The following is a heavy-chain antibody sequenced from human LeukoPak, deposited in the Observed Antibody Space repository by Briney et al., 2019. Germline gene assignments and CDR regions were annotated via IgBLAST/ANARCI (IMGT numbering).Heavy chain of an antibody. CDR2: IYYSGST. CDR3: ARDLITMIAVGAFDI. J-gene: IGHJ3*02. CDR1: GGSISSGGYY. Sequence: IPSQTLSLTCTVSGGSISSGGYYWSWIRQHPGKGLEWIGYIYYSGSTYYNPSLKSRVTISVDTSKNQFSPKLSSVTAADTAVYYCARDLITMIAVGAFDIWGQGTMVTVSS. V-gene: IGHV4-31*03. D-gene: IGHD3-22*01.